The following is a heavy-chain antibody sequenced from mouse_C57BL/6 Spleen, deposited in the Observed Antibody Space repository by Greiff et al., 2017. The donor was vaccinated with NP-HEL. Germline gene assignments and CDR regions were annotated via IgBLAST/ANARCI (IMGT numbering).Heavy chain of an antibody. CDR1: GFTFSSYA. CDR2: ISDGGSYT. Sequence: EVKLVESGGGLVKPGGSLKLSCAASGFTFSSYAMSWVRQTPEKRLEWVATISDGGSYTYYPDNVKGRFTISRDNAKNNLYLQMSHLKSEDTAMYYCARDPDDGYYAWFAYWGQGTLVTVSA. D-gene: IGHD2-3*01. J-gene: IGHJ3*01. V-gene: IGHV5-4*01. CDR3: ARDPDDGYYAWFAY.